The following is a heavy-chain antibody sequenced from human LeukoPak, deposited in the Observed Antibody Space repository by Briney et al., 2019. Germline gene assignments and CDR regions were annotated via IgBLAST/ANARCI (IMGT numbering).Heavy chain of an antibody. Sequence: GASVKVPRKASGYTFTGYYIHWVRQAPGQGLEWMGWNHPNSGGTNFAQKFQGRVTMTRDSSISTAYMEVSSLRSDDTAVYYCARAPVGGPLRFFDYWGQGTLVTVYS. CDR3: ARAPVGGPLRFFDY. CDR2: NHPNSGGT. V-gene: IGHV1-2*02. D-gene: IGHD3-3*01. CDR1: GYTFTGYY. J-gene: IGHJ4*02.